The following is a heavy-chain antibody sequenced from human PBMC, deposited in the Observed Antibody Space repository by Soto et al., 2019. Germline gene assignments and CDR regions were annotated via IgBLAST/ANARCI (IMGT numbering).Heavy chain of an antibody. CDR1: GFTFSIAW. Sequence: PGGSLRLSCAASGFTFSIAWMNWVRQAPGKGLEWVGRIKSKTDGGTTDYAAPVKGRFTISRDDSKNTLYLQMNSLKTEDTAVYYCTTDPQWEPRFDYWGQGTLVTVSS. J-gene: IGHJ4*02. CDR2: IKSKTDGGTT. V-gene: IGHV3-15*07. D-gene: IGHD1-26*01. CDR3: TTDPQWEPRFDY.